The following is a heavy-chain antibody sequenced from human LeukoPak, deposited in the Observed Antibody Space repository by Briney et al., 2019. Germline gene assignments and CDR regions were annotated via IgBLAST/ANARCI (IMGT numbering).Heavy chain of an antibody. V-gene: IGHV3-7*01. CDR2: IKQDVNEK. Sequence: GGSLRLSCAASGFTFSSDWMSWGRQAPGKGLECGANIKQDVNEKYYVDSVKGRFTISRDNAKNSLYLQMNSLRAEDTAVYYCANDVDTAMVHDYWGQGTLVTVSS. CDR1: GFTFSSDW. CDR3: ANDVDTAMVHDY. J-gene: IGHJ4*02. D-gene: IGHD5-18*01.